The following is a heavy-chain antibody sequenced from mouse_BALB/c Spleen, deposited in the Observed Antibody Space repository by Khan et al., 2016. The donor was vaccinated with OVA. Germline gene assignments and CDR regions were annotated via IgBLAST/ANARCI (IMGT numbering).Heavy chain of an antibody. D-gene: IGHD1-1*01. CDR1: GFSLTSYG. J-gene: IGHJ4*01. Sequence: QVQLKESGLGLVAPSQSLSITCTVSGFSLTSYGVSWVRQPPGKGLEWLGVIWGDGSTNYHSVLRSRLSIRKDNSKSQVFLKLNSLQSGDTATYYCAKELPFAMDYWGQGTSVTVSS. CDR2: IWGDGST. V-gene: IGHV2-3*01. CDR3: AKELPFAMDY.